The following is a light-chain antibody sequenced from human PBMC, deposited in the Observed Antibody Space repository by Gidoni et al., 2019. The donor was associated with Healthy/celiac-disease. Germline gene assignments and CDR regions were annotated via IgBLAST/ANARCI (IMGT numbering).Light chain of an antibody. Sequence: IHMPQSPSSLSASLGDRVTITCRASQSISSSLNWYQQKPGKAPKLLIYAASSLQSGVPSRFSGSGSGTDFTLTISSLQPEDFATYYCQQSYSTPRTFGQGTKLEIK. CDR3: QQSYSTPRT. V-gene: IGKV1-39*01. CDR2: AAS. CDR1: QSISSS. J-gene: IGKJ2*01.